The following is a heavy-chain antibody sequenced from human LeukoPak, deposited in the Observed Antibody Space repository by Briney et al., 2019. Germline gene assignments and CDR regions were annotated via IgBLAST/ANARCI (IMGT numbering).Heavy chain of an antibody. D-gene: IGHD4-17*01. CDR1: GYTFTSYD. V-gene: IGHV1-8*01. Sequence: GASVKVSCKASGYTFTSYDINWVRQATGQGPEWMGWMNPNSGNTGYAQKFQGRVTMTRNTSISTAYMELSSLRSEDTAVYYCARAGENDYGVPDYWGQGTLVTVSS. J-gene: IGHJ4*02. CDR3: ARAGENDYGVPDY. CDR2: MNPNSGNT.